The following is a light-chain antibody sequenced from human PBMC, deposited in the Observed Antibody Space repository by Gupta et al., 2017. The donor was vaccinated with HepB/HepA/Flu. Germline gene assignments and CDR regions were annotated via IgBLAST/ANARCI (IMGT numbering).Light chain of an antibody. CDR2: EVN. V-gene: IGLV2-23*02. CDR3: YSWTDSSAFVL. Sequence: QSALTQPASVSGSPGQSLTIPCTGTGRDVGRYNLVSWYQQHPGKAPKLIIYEVNTRHSGVADRFSGSKSGSTASLTSARLQAEEAADYYCYSWTDSSAFVLFGGGTKLTVL. CDR1: GRDVGRYNL. J-gene: IGLJ3*02.